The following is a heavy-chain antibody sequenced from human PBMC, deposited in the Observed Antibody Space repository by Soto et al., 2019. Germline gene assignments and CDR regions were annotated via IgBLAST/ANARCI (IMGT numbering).Heavy chain of an antibody. V-gene: IGHV4-31*01. D-gene: IGHD2-21*02. Sequence: QVQLQESGPGLVKPSQTLSLTCNVSGGSISSGTSYWTWIRQHTGEGLEWIGHIYFTGATYSNPSLRSLLTISVDTSKNQFSLKLTSVPAADSATYYCASIPRRGYSYGIDYWGQGTLVTVSS. CDR1: GGSISSGTSY. CDR2: IYFTGAT. J-gene: IGHJ4*02. CDR3: ASIPRRGYSYGIDY.